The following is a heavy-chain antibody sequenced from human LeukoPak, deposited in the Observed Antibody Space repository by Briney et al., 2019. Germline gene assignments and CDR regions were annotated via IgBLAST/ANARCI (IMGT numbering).Heavy chain of an antibody. J-gene: IGHJ4*02. CDR2: IWYDGSNK. CDR3: ARSLGGYGPFDY. Sequence: PGGSLRLSCAASGFTFSSYGMHWVRQAPGKGLEWVAVIWYDGSNKYYADSVKGRFTISRDNSKNTLYLQMNSLRAEDTAVYCCARSLGGYGPFDYWGQGTLVTVSS. V-gene: IGHV3-33*01. D-gene: IGHD3-16*01. CDR1: GFTFSSYG.